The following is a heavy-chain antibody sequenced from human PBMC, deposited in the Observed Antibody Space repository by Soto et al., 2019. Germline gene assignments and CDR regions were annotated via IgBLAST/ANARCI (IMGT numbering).Heavy chain of an antibody. D-gene: IGHD2-15*01. Sequence: EVQLVESGGGLVQPGGSLRLSCAASGFTFSTYWMHWVRQATGKGLVWVSRINSDGSTTDYADSVRGRFTLSRDNAKNTLYLQMNSLRAEDTAVYYCARDQGYCSGGSCYVAGYWGQGTLVTVSS. CDR3: ARDQGYCSGGSCYVAGY. V-gene: IGHV3-74*01. J-gene: IGHJ4*02. CDR2: INSDGSTT. CDR1: GFTFSTYW.